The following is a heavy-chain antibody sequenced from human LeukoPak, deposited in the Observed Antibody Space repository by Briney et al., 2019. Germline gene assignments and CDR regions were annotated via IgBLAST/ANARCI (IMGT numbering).Heavy chain of an antibody. CDR1: GFTFSSYG. J-gene: IGHJ5*02. CDR2: ISGSGGST. Sequence: GGSLRLSCAASGFTFSSYGMSWVRQAPGKGLEWVSAISGSGGSTYYADSVKGRFTISRDNAKNSLYLQMNSLRAEDTAVYYCARVRRFLEFNWFDPWGQGTLVTVSS. CDR3: ARVRRFLEFNWFDP. V-gene: IGHV3-23*01. D-gene: IGHD3-3*01.